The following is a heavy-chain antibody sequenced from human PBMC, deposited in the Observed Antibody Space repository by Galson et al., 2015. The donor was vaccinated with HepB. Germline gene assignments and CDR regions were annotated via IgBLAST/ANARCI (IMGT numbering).Heavy chain of an antibody. V-gene: IGHV3-11*06. Sequence: SLRLSCAASGFTFSDYYMSWIRQAPGKGLEWVSSISSSSSYIYHADSVKGRFTISRDNAKNSLYLQMNSLRAEDTAVYYCARDWGITGTSWFGWFDPWGQGTLVTVSS. CDR2: ISSSSSYI. CDR3: ARDWGITGTSWFGWFDP. J-gene: IGHJ5*02. CDR1: GFTFSDYY. D-gene: IGHD1-20*01.